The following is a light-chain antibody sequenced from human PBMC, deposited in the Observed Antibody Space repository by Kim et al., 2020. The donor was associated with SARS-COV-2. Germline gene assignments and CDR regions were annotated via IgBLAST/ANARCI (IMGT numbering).Light chain of an antibody. J-gene: IGKJ4*01. Sequence: PGERATPACRASQSVSSNLAWYQQKPGQAPRLLIYGASTRATGIPARFSGSGSGTEFTLTISSLQSEDFAVYYCQQYNNWPPGVTFGGGTKVDIK. CDR3: QQYNNWPPGVT. CDR1: QSVSSN. CDR2: GAS. V-gene: IGKV3-15*01.